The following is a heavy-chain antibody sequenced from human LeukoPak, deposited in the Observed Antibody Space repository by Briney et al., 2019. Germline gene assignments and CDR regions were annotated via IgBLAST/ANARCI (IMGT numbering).Heavy chain of an antibody. D-gene: IGHD1-26*01. CDR2: IYYSGST. V-gene: IGHV4-39*01. Sequence: PSETLSLTCTVSGGSISSSSYDWGWIRQPPGKGLEWIGSIYYSGSTYYNPSLKSRVTISVDTSKNQFSLKLSSVTAADTAVYYCASHRVGATAFYYFDYWGQGTLVTVSS. CDR1: GGSISSSSYD. J-gene: IGHJ4*02. CDR3: ASHRVGATAFYYFDY.